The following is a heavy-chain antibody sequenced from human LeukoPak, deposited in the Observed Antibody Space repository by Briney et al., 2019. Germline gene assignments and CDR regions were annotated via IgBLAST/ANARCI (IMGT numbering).Heavy chain of an antibody. CDR2: INPNSGGT. J-gene: IGHJ6*02. V-gene: IGHV1-2*02. CDR1: GYTFTGYY. Sequence: APVKVSCKASGYTFTGYYMHWVRQAPGQGLEWMGWINPNSGGTNYAQKFQGRVTMTRDTSISTAYMELSRLRSDDTAVYYCARAPYYYYYGMDVWGQRTTVTVSS. CDR3: ARAPYYYYYGMDV.